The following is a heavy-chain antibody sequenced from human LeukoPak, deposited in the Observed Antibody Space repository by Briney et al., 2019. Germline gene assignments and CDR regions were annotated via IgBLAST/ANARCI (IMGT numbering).Heavy chain of an antibody. D-gene: IGHD5-18*01. V-gene: IGHV1-2*02. CDR2: INPNSGAT. CDR1: GYTFTGYY. J-gene: IGHJ4*02. Sequence: ASVKVSCKASGYTFTGYYIHWVRQAPGQGLELMGWINPNSGATNYAEKFQDRVTMTLDTSITTAYMEIRRLTSDDTALYYCARGRPIVWVEPATVHDYWGQGILVTVSS. CDR3: ARGRPIVWVEPATVHDY.